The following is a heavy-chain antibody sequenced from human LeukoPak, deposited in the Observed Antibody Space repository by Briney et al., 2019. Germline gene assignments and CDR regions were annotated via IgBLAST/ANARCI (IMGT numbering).Heavy chain of an antibody. CDR2: ISGSGGST. D-gene: IGHD3-10*01. Sequence: GGSLRLSCAVSGFTVSGTYMSWVRQAPGKGLEWVSAISGSGGSTYYADSVKGRFTISRDNSKNTLYLQMNSLRAEDTAVYYCAKDRGYMDSRLGFDYWGQGTLVTVSS. V-gene: IGHV3-23*01. CDR1: GFTVSGTY. CDR3: AKDRGYMDSRLGFDY. J-gene: IGHJ4*02.